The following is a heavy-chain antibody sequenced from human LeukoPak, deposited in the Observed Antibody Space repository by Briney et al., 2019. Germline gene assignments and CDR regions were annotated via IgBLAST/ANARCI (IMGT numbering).Heavy chain of an antibody. V-gene: IGHV1-2*02. Sequence: ASVKVSCKTSGYSFTGYYLHWVRQAPGQGLEWMGWINPSSGGAKYVQNFQGRVTMTRDTSISTGHMELRSLRSDDTAVYFCARADVDTAPFDYWGQGTLVTVSS. CDR2: INPSSGGA. CDR1: GYSFTGYY. J-gene: IGHJ4*02. CDR3: ARADVDTAPFDY. D-gene: IGHD5-18*01.